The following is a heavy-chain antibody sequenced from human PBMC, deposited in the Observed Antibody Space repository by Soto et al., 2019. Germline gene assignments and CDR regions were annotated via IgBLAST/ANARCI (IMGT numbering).Heavy chain of an antibody. CDR3: AGMDSSGYYGNIAFDI. J-gene: IGHJ3*02. CDR2: IYYSGST. V-gene: IGHV4-30-4*01. Sequence: QVQLQELGPGLVKPSQTLSLTCTVSGGSISSGDYYWSWIRQPPGKGLEWIGYIYYSGSTYYNPSLKSRVTISVDTSKNQFSLKLSSVTAADTAVYYCAGMDSSGYYGNIAFDIWGQGTMVTVSS. D-gene: IGHD3-22*01. CDR1: GGSISSGDYY.